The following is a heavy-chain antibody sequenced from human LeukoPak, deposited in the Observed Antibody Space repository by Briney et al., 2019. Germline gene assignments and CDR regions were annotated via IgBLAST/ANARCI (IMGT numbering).Heavy chain of an antibody. J-gene: IGHJ4*02. CDR1: GFTFSSYA. CDR3: AKGVTSGSDFDY. D-gene: IGHD3-22*01. Sequence: GGSLRLSCAASGFTFSSYAMSWVRQAPGKGLEWVSAISGSGGSTYYADSVKGRFTISRDNSKNTLYLQLNSLRAEDTAVYYCAKGVTSGSDFDYWGQGTLVTVSS. CDR2: ISGSGGST. V-gene: IGHV3-23*01.